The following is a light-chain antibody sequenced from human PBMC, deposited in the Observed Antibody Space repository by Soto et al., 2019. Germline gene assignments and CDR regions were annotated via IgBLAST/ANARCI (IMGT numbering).Light chain of an antibody. Sequence: IVMTQSPDSLAVSLGERATINCKSSQSDLYSSNNKNYLAWYRQKPGQPPKLLIYWASIRESGVPDRISGSGSGTDFTLTISSLQAEDVAIYYCQQYYSTPPYTFGQGTKLEIK. CDR2: WAS. CDR1: QSDLYSSNNKNY. J-gene: IGKJ2*01. CDR3: QQYYSTPPYT. V-gene: IGKV4-1*01.